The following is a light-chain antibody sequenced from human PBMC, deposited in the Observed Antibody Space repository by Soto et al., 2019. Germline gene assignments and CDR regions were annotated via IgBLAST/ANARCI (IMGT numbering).Light chain of an antibody. V-gene: IGLV2-14*01. CDR1: SSDVGGYNY. CDR2: EVS. CDR3: SSYTSSSTGV. Sequence: QSVLTQPASVSGSPGQSITISCTGTSSDVGGYNYVSWYQQHPGKAPKLMIYEVSYRPSGVSTRFSGSKSGNTASLTISGLLAEDEADYYCSSYTSSSTGVLGGGTKVTVL. J-gene: IGLJ3*02.